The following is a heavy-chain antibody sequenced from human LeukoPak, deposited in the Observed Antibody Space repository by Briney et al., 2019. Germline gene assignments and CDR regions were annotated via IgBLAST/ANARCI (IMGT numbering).Heavy chain of an antibody. V-gene: IGHV3-30*18. CDR2: ISYDGSNK. CDR3: AKDRRIRPPNGQAVAGTLYS. J-gene: IGHJ4*02. Sequence: PGRSLRLSCAASGFTFSSYGMHWVRQAPGKGLEWVAVISYDGSNKYYADSVKGRFTISRDNSKDTLCLQMNSLRAEDTAVYYCAKDRRIRPPNGQAVAGTLYSWGQGTLVTVSS. CDR1: GFTFSSYG. D-gene: IGHD6-19*01.